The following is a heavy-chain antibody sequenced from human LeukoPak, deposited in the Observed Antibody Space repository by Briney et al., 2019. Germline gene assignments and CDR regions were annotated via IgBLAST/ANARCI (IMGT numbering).Heavy chain of an antibody. D-gene: IGHD3-22*01. CDR2: ISSSGSTI. CDR3: ARDYFDDSSGYYADY. J-gene: IGHJ4*02. CDR1: GFTFSDYY. V-gene: IGHV3-11*01. Sequence: GGPLRLSCAASGFTFSDYYMSWIRQAPGKGLEWVSYISSSGSTIYYADSVKGRFTISRDNAKNSLYLQMNSLRAEETAVYYCARDYFDDSSGYYADYWGQGTLVTVSS.